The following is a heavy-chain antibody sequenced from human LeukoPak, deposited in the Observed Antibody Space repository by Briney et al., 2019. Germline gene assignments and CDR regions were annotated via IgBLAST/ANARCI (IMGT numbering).Heavy chain of an antibody. J-gene: IGHJ4*02. V-gene: IGHV3-23*01. CDR1: RFTSSTYA. CDR3: AKDREYDDSCDYNG. D-gene: IGHD3-22*01. CDR2: ISHVGGT. Sequence: GGYLRLSCAASRFTSSTYAMHWVRQTPGKGLEWVSTISHVGGTYYADSVRGRFTISRDDSKNMVYLQMDSLRAEDTAVYYCAKDREYDDSCDYNGWGQGTLVTVSS.